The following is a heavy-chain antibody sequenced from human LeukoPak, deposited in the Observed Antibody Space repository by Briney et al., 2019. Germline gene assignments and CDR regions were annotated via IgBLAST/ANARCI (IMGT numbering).Heavy chain of an antibody. Sequence: PGGSLRLSCAASGFTFSSYAMHWVRQAPGKGLEWVAVISYDGSNKYYADSVKGRFTISRDNSKNTLYLQMNSLRAEDTAVYYCAKSGSYSPTHFDNWGQGTLVTVSS. D-gene: IGHD1-26*01. CDR3: AKSGSYSPTHFDN. J-gene: IGHJ4*02. CDR1: GFTFSSYA. V-gene: IGHV3-30-3*02. CDR2: ISYDGSNK.